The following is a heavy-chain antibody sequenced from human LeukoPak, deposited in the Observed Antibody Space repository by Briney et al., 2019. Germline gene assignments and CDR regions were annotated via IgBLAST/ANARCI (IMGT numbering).Heavy chain of an antibody. CDR2: ISYDGSNK. J-gene: IGHJ4*02. CDR1: GSTFSSYA. Sequence: GGSLRLSCAASGSTFSSYAMHWVRQAPGKGLEWVAVISYDGSNKYYADSVKGRFTISRDNSKNTLYLQMNSLRAEDTAVYYCARGVSDLNYYGSGTPFRYFDYWGQGTLVTVSS. CDR3: ARGVSDLNYYGSGTPFRYFDY. V-gene: IGHV3-30*04. D-gene: IGHD3-10*01.